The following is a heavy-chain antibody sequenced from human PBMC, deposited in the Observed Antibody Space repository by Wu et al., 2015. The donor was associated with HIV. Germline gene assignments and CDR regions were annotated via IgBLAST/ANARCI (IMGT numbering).Heavy chain of an antibody. J-gene: IGHJ4*02. CDR2: INPNSGGT. CDR1: GYTFTGYY. D-gene: IGHD6-19*01. V-gene: IGHV1-2*02. Sequence: QVQLVQSGAEVKKPGASVKVSCKASGYTFTGYYMHWVRQAPGQGLEWMGWINPNSGGTNYAQKFQGRVTMTRDTSISTAYMDLSRLKFDDTAVYYCARARRPVADALELDLWGQGTLVTVSS. CDR3: ARARRPVADALELDL.